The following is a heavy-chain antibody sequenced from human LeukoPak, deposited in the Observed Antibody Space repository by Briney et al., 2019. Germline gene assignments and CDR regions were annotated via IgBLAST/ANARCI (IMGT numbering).Heavy chain of an antibody. CDR2: ISSSSSTI. Sequence: GGSLRLSCAASGFTFSSYSMNWVRQAPGKGLEWVSYISSSSSTIYYADSVKGRFTISRDNAKNSLYLQMNSLRDEDTAVYYCAREPLLVGPTQQLDYWGQGTLVTVSS. CDR3: AREPLLVGPTQQLDY. J-gene: IGHJ4*02. V-gene: IGHV3-48*02. D-gene: IGHD1-26*01. CDR1: GFTFSSYS.